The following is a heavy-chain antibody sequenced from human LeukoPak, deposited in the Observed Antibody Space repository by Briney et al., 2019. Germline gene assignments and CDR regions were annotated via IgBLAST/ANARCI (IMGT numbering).Heavy chain of an antibody. D-gene: IGHD7-27*01. CDR1: GYTFTGYY. J-gene: IGHJ2*01. Sequence: ASVKVSCKASGYTFTGYYMHWVRQAPGQGLEWMGWINPNSGGINYAQKFQGWVTMTRDTSISTAYMELSRLRSDDTAVYYCARAPTGDRNWYFDLWGRGTLVTVSS. CDR2: INPNSGGI. CDR3: ARAPTGDRNWYFDL. V-gene: IGHV1-2*04.